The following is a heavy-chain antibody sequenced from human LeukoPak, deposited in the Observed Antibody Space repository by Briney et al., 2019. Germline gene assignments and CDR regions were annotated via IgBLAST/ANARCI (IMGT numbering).Heavy chain of an antibody. CDR1: GFTFSDYY. J-gene: IGHJ4*02. CDR2: ISSSGGSI. V-gene: IGHV3-11*01. D-gene: IGHD6-13*01. Sequence: GGSLRLSCAASGFTFSDYYMSWIRQAPGKGLEWISYISSSGGSIYYADSVKGRFIISRDNAKNSLYLQMNSLRAEDTAVYYCARIAAAYDYWGQGTLVTVSS. CDR3: ARIAAAYDY.